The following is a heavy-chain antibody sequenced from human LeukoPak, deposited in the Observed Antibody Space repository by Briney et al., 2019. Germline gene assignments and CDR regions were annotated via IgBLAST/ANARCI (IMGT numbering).Heavy chain of an antibody. CDR2: ISASGGTT. D-gene: IGHD2-2*01. CDR3: AKATCSSTSCYRNFEY. CDR1: GFTFSSYA. V-gene: IGHV3-23*01. J-gene: IGHJ4*02. Sequence: PGGSLRLSCAASGFTFSSYAMSWVRQASGKGLEWVSAISASGGTTYYADSVKGRFTISRDNSKDTLYLQMNSLRAEDTAVYYCAKATCSSTSCYRNFEYWGQGTLVTVFS.